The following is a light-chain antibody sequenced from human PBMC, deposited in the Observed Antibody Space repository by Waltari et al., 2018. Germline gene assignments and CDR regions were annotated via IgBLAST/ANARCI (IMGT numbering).Light chain of an antibody. V-gene: IGLV1-47*01. CDR3: ASWDDSLSGHYV. Sequence: QSVLTPQPSASGTPGQRVTISCSGSNSNIGSKNVYWYQQLPGTAPKLHIYRNDQRPSGVPDRFSGSKSGSSASLAISGLRSEDEADYYCASWDDSLSGHYVFGTGTKVTV. CDR2: RND. J-gene: IGLJ1*01. CDR1: NSNIGSKN.